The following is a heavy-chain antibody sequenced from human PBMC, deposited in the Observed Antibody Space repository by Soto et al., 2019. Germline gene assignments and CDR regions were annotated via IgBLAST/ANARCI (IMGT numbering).Heavy chain of an antibody. Sequence: SDTLSLTCSVSGASFSTNYWSWIRQPPGKGLEWIGYLFHSGRTTYAPSLKSRVTISVDPSKNQLSLRLTSVTAADTAVYYCERGHGDWWKKLWFYAFGLWGHGPIFTVS. CDR2: LFHSGRT. V-gene: IGHV4-59*07. D-gene: IGHD5-18*01. J-gene: IGHJ3*01. CDR3: ERGHGDWWKKLWFYAFGL. CDR1: GASFSTNY.